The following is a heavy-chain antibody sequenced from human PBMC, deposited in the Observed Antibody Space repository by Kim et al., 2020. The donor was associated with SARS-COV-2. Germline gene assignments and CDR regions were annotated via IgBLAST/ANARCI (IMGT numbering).Heavy chain of an antibody. D-gene: IGHD2-15*01. CDR3: ARYPYCSGGSCSGWYWFDP. CDR2: INHSGST. V-gene: IGHV4-34*01. CDR1: GGSFSGYY. Sequence: SETLSLTFAVYGGSFSGYYWSWIRQPPGKGLEWIGEINHSGSTNYNPSLKSRVTISVDTSKNQFSLKLSSVIAADTAVYYCARYPYCSGGSCSGWYWFDPWGQGTLVTVSS. J-gene: IGHJ5*02.